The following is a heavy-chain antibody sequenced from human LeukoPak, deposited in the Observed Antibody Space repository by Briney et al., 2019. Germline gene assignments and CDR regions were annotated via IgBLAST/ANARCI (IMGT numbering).Heavy chain of an antibody. CDR3: ARASSGSWGAHYYFDY. V-gene: IGHV4-59*01. CDR2: IYYSGST. CDR1: GGSISSYY. D-gene: IGHD1-26*01. Sequence: SETLSLTCTVSGGSISSYYWSWIRQPPGKGLEWIGYIYYSGSTNYNPSLKSRVTISVDTSKDQFSLKLSSVTAADTAVYYCARASSGSWGAHYYFDYWGQGTLVTVSS. J-gene: IGHJ4*02.